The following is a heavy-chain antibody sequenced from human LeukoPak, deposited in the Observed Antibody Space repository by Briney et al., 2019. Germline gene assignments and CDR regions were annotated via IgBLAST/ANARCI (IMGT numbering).Heavy chain of an antibody. CDR1: GGSISSGGYY. Sequence: SQTLSLTCTVSGGSISSGGYYWSWIRQHPGKGLEWIGYIYYSGSTYYNPSLKSRVTISVDRSKNQFSLKLSSVTAADTAVYYCAREDYQLLDGDDYWGQGTLVTVSS. V-gene: IGHV4-31*03. CDR3: AREDYQLLDGDDY. CDR2: IYYSGST. D-gene: IGHD2-2*01. J-gene: IGHJ4*02.